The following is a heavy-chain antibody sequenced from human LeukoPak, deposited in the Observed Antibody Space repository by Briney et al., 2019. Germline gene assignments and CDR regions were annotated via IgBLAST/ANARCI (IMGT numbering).Heavy chain of an antibody. D-gene: IGHD4-17*01. V-gene: IGHV3-30*18. J-gene: IGHJ4*02. Sequence: PGGSLRLSCAASGFTFSSYGMHWVRQAPGKGLEWVAVISYDGSNKYYADSVKGRFTISRDNSKNTLHLQMNSLRAEDTAVYYCAKSGGVTTTLGYWGQGTLVTVSS. CDR2: ISYDGSNK. CDR1: GFTFSSYG. CDR3: AKSGGVTTTLGY.